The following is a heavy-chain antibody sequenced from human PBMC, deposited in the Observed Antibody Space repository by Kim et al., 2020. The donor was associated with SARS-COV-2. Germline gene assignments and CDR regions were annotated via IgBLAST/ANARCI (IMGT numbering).Heavy chain of an antibody. D-gene: IGHD5-12*01. Sequence: SETLSLTCNVSGYSISNYYWSWIRQTPGKGLEWIAYIYYAGDTNYNPSLKNRVTISIDTSKNQFSLNLNSVTAAYTAVYYCARGRDGYKRTIFDYWGRGTLVTVSA. V-gene: IGHV4-59*01. CDR2: IYYAGDT. CDR1: GYSISNYY. CDR3: ARGRDGYKRTIFDY. J-gene: IGHJ4*02.